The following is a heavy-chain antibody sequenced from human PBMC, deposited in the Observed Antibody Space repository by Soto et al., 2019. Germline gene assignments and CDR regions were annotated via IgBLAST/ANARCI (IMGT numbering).Heavy chain of an antibody. CDR1: GGSISSGDYY. CDR3: ARVNYYDSSGGGYFDY. V-gene: IGHV4-30-4*01. Sequence: QVQLQESGPGLVKPSQTLSLTCTVSGGSISSGDYYWSWIRQPPGKGLEWIGYIYYSGSTYYNPSLKSRVTISVDTSKNQFSLKLSSVTAADTAVYYCARVNYYDSSGGGYFDYRGQGTLVTVSS. J-gene: IGHJ4*02. D-gene: IGHD3-22*01. CDR2: IYYSGST.